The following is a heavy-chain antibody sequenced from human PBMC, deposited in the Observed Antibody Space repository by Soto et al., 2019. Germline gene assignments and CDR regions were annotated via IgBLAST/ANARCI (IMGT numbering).Heavy chain of an antibody. CDR1: GGSISSGDYY. D-gene: IGHD2-15*01. V-gene: IGHV4-30-4*01. J-gene: IGHJ6*02. CDR2: IYYSGST. Sequence: QGQLQESGPGLVKPSQTLSLTCTVSGGSISSGDYYWSWVRLPPGKGLEWIGYIYYSGSTYYNPPLMSRVTIPVSTSKNQSSLKLSSVTAADTAVYYCSRDNCSCGSGHAYHYYYGMDVWGQGTTVTVSS. CDR3: SRDNCSCGSGHAYHYYYGMDV.